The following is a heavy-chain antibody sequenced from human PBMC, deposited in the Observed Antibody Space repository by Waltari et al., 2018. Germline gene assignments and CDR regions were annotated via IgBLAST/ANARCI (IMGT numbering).Heavy chain of an antibody. CDR2: ISYKGAT. J-gene: IGHJ3*01. Sequence: QLQLQESGPGLVKPSETLSLSCSVSGGSITSNRHYWGWIRQPPGQGLEWIGTISYKGATYSSPSLRGRVTVSRDPSMNQLSLKLGSVTAADTAVYYCATYIGASIGTAAFDVWGQGTMVTVSS. D-gene: IGHD5-12*01. CDR1: GGSITSNRHY. V-gene: IGHV4-39*01. CDR3: ATYIGASIGTAAFDV.